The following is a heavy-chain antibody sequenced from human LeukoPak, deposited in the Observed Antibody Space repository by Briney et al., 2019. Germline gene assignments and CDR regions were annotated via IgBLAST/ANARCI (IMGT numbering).Heavy chain of an antibody. V-gene: IGHV4-59*01. J-gene: IGHJ6*02. Sequence: SETLSLTCTVSGGSISSYYWSWIRQPPGKGLEWIGDIYYSGSTNYNPSLKSRVTISVDTSKNQFSQKLSSVTAADTAVYYCARYDYGGYYYYGMDVWGQGTTVTVSS. D-gene: IGHD4-23*01. CDR2: IYYSGST. CDR3: ARYDYGGYYYYGMDV. CDR1: GGSISSYY.